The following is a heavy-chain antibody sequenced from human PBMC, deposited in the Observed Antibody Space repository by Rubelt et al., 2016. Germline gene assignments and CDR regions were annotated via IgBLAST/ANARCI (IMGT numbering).Heavy chain of an antibody. D-gene: IGHD1-7*01. Sequence: WTGRIDPSDSYTNYSPSFQGHVTISADESISTAYLQWSSLKASDTAMYYCATENWNFKFDPWGQGTLVTVSS. J-gene: IGHJ5*02. CDR3: ATENWNFKFDP. V-gene: IGHV5-10-1*01. CDR2: IDPSDSYT.